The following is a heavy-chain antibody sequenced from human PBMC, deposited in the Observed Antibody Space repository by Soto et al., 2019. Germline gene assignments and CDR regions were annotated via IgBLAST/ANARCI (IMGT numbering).Heavy chain of an antibody. CDR2: IYPGDSDT. Sequence: GESLKISCKGSGYSFTSYWIGWVRQMPGKGLEWMGIIYPGDSDTRYSPSFQGQVTISADKSISTAYLPWSSLKASDTAMYYCARMSVVAEGAFDIWGQGTMVTVSS. V-gene: IGHV5-51*01. CDR3: ARMSVVAEGAFDI. J-gene: IGHJ3*02. CDR1: GYSFTSYW. D-gene: IGHD2-15*01.